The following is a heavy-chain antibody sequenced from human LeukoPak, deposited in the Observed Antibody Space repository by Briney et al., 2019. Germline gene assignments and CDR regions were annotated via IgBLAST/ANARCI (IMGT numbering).Heavy chain of an antibody. Sequence: GGSLRLSCAASGFTFSSYEMNWVRQAPGKGLEWVSYISSSGSTIYYADSVKGRFTISRDNAKNSLYPQMNSLRAEDTAVYYCARDADYYDSNGYHHYYFDYWGRGTLVTVSS. V-gene: IGHV3-48*03. J-gene: IGHJ4*02. CDR3: ARDADYYDSNGYHHYYFDY. CDR2: ISSSGSTI. CDR1: GFTFSSYE. D-gene: IGHD3-22*01.